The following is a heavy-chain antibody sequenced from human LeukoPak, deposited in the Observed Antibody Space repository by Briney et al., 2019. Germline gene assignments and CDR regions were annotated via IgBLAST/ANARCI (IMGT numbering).Heavy chain of an antibody. Sequence: QSGGSLRLSCAASGFIFSTYAMHWVRQAPGKGLEWVAVISYDGSNKYYADSVKGRFTISRDNSKNTLYLQMNSLRAEDTAVYYCATSSSWSGAIYDVFDIWGQGTMVTVSS. V-gene: IGHV3-30-3*01. CDR3: ATSSSWSGAIYDVFDI. J-gene: IGHJ3*02. CDR1: GFIFSTYA. D-gene: IGHD6-13*01. CDR2: ISYDGSNK.